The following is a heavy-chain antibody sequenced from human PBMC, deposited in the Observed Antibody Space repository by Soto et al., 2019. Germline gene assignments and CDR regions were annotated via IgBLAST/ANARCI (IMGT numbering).Heavy chain of an antibody. CDR3: AKCCIRSGEIEEGPPDYDFCSGPYGMYV. V-gene: IGHV1-69*01. CDR1: GGTFSSYA. D-gene: IGHD3-3*01. Sequence: QVQLVQSGAAVKKHGASVKGSLKASGGTFSSYAISWVRQAPGQGIEWMGGLIPIFGTANYAQKFQEIVKITAGESPSTAFMELSSLRSEDTAVYYGAKCCIRSGEIEEGPPDYDFCSGPYGMYVWGQGTTVAVSS. J-gene: IGHJ6*02. CDR2: LIPIFGTA.